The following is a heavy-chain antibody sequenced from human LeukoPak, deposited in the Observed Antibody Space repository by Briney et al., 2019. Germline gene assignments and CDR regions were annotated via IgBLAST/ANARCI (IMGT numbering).Heavy chain of an antibody. CDR2: ISSNGGST. Sequence: PGGSLRLSCSASGFTFSSYAMHWVRQAPGKGLEYVPAISSNGGSTYYADSVKGRFTISRDNSKNTLYLQMSSLRAEDTAVYYCVKDPSSYDILTGQPFFDYWGQGTLVTVSS. D-gene: IGHD3-9*01. V-gene: IGHV3-64D*06. CDR1: GFTFSSYA. CDR3: VKDPSSYDILTGQPFFDY. J-gene: IGHJ4*02.